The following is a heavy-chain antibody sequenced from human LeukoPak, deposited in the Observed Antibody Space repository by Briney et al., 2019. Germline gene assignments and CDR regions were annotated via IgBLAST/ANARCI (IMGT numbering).Heavy chain of an antibody. J-gene: IGHJ4*02. V-gene: IGHV4-59*01. D-gene: IGHD3-9*01. CDR2: IYYTGTT. CDR3: ARGEDFERYYLAY. CDR1: GGSISSYH. Sequence: SETLSLTCTVSGGSISSYHWSWIRQPPGKGLEWIGYIYYTGTTNYNPLFESRATISVDTSKNQFSLKLTSVTAADTAVYFCARGEDFERYYLAYWGQGTLVTVSS.